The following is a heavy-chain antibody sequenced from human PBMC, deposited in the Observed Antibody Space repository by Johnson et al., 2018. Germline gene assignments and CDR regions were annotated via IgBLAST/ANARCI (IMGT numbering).Heavy chain of an antibody. CDR3: ARVTYYYDSSGYYIGCDAFDI. CDR2: IIPIFGTT. V-gene: IGHV1-69*01. Sequence: QVQLLESGAEVKKXGSSVKVXCKASGGTFSSSAISWVRQAPGQGLEWLGGIIPIFGTTNYAKKFQGRVTITEDASTSTAYMVLSSLRSEDTAVDYCARVTYYYDSSGYYIGCDAFDIWGQGTMVTVSS. CDR1: GGTFSSSA. D-gene: IGHD3-22*01. J-gene: IGHJ3*02.